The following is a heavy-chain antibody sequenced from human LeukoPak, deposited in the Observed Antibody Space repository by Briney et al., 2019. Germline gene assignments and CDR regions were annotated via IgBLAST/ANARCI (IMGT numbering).Heavy chain of an antibody. J-gene: IGHJ6*03. CDR2: IKQDGSEK. V-gene: IGHV3-7*01. CDR1: GFTFSSYW. D-gene: IGHD6-19*01. CDR3: ARGRGSGWWWSSYYYYMDV. Sequence: PGGSLRLSCAASGFTFSSYWMSWVRQAPGKRLEWVANIKQDGSEKYYVDSVKGRFTISRDNAKNSLYLQMNSLRAEDTAVYYCARGRGSGWWWSSYYYYMDVWGKGTTVTVSS.